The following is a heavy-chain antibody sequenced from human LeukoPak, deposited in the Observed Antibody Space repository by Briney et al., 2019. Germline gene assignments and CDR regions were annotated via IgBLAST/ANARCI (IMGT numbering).Heavy chain of an antibody. CDR3: ARVGSSWSGFDY. J-gene: IGHJ4*02. CDR1: GYTFTSYA. V-gene: IGHV1-3*01. CDR2: INAGNGNT. D-gene: IGHD6-13*01. Sequence: ASVKVSCKASGYTFTSYAMHWVRQAPGQRLEWMGWINAGNGNTKYSQKFQGRVTITRDTSASIAYMELSSLRSEDTAVYYCARVGSSWSGFDYWGQGTLVTVSS.